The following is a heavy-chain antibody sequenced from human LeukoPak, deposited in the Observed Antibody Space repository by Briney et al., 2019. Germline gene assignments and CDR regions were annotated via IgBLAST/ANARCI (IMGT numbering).Heavy chain of an antibody. CDR2: MNPNSGNT. J-gene: IGHJ4*02. Sequence: ASVKVSCKASGYTFTSYDINWVRQATGQGLEWMGWMNPNSGNTGYAQKFQGRVTMTRNTSISTAYMELSSLRSEDTAVYYCARWGIAVAGRKFDYWGQGTLVTVSS. CDR3: ARWGIAVAGRKFDY. CDR1: GYTFTSYD. D-gene: IGHD6-19*01. V-gene: IGHV1-8*01.